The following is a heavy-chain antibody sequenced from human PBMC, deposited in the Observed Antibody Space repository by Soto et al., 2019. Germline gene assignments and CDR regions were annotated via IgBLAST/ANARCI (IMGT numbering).Heavy chain of an antibody. Sequence: VASVKVSCKASGGTFSSYAISWVRQAPGQGLEWMGGIIPIFGTANYAQKFQGRVTITADESTSTAYMELSSLRSEDTAVYYCARDNRSRAARPDYYYYYGMDVWGQGTTVTVSS. CDR1: GGTFSSYA. J-gene: IGHJ6*02. CDR2: IIPIFGTA. D-gene: IGHD6-6*01. V-gene: IGHV1-69*13. CDR3: ARDNRSRAARPDYYYYYGMDV.